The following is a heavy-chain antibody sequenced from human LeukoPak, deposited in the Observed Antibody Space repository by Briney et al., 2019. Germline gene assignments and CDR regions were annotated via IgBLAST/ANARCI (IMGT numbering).Heavy chain of an antibody. CDR1: GFTFSSYE. Sequence: PGGSLRLSCAASGFTFSSYEMNWVRQAPGKGLEWVSYISSGGSSIFYADSVKGRFTISRDNAKNSLYLQMNSLRAEDTAVYYCARGRGYSGYGVDYWGQGTLVTVSS. CDR3: ARGRGYSGYGVDY. D-gene: IGHD5-18*01. CDR2: ISSGGSSI. V-gene: IGHV3-48*03. J-gene: IGHJ4*02.